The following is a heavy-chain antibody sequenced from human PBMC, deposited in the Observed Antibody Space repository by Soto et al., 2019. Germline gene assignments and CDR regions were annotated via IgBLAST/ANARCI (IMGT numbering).Heavy chain of an antibody. Sequence: ASVKVSCKASGYTFTSYDINWVRQATGQGLEWMGWVNPNSGNTGYAQKFQGRVTMTRNTAISTAYMERSSLRSEDTAVYYCARGLECSSTSCQWYDAFDIWGQGTMVTVSS. J-gene: IGHJ3*02. V-gene: IGHV1-8*01. CDR2: VNPNSGNT. CDR3: ARGLECSSTSCQWYDAFDI. CDR1: GYTFTSYD. D-gene: IGHD2-2*01.